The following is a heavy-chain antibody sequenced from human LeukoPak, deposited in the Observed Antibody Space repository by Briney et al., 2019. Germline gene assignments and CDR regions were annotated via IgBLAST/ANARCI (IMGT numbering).Heavy chain of an antibody. CDR3: AREAWYSGSYYEDY. Sequence: SETLSLTCTVSGGSISSYYWNWIRQPAGKGLEWIGRIYTSGSTNYNPSLKSRVTMSVDTSKNQFSLNLSSVTAADTAVYYCAREAWYSGSYYEDYWGQGTLVTVSS. D-gene: IGHD1-26*01. V-gene: IGHV4-4*07. CDR2: IYTSGST. J-gene: IGHJ4*02. CDR1: GGSISSYY.